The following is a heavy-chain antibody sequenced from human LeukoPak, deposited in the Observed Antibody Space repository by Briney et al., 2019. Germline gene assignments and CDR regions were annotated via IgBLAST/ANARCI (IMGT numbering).Heavy chain of an antibody. V-gene: IGHV3-23*01. D-gene: IGHD6-6*01. CDR2: VSGSGGSI. CDR3: ANWVEGARPSLDY. J-gene: IGHJ4*02. CDR1: GFTFSSYG. Sequence: GGSLRLSCAASGFTFSSYGMSWVRQAPGKGLEWVSSVSGSGGSIFYADSVKGRFTISRDNSKNTLYLQMNSLRAEDTAVYYCANWVEGARPSLDYWGQGALVTVSS.